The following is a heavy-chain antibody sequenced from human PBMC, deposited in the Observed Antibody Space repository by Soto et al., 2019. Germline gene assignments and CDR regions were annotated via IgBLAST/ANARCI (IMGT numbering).Heavy chain of an antibody. Sequence: AASVKVSCKASGGTFSSYAISWVRQAPGQGLEWMGGIIPIFGTANYAQKFQGRVTITADESTSTAYMELSSLRSEDTAVYYCARETDSGSDYWGQGTPATISS. V-gene: IGHV1-69*13. CDR2: IIPIFGTA. CDR3: ARETDSGSDY. J-gene: IGHJ4*02. D-gene: IGHD1-26*01. CDR1: GGTFSSYA.